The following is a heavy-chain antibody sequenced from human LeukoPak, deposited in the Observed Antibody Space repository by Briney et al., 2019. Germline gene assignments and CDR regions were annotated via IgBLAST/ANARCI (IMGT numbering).Heavy chain of an antibody. Sequence: GGSLRLSCAASGFTFSSYAMHWVRQAPGKGLEWVAVISYDGSNKYYADSVKGRFTISRDNSKNTLYLQMNSLRAEDTAVYYCARGVWYYDFWSGSYGMDVWGQGTTVTVSS. J-gene: IGHJ6*02. CDR2: ISYDGSNK. V-gene: IGHV3-30-3*01. CDR1: GFTFSSYA. D-gene: IGHD3-3*01. CDR3: ARGVWYYDFWSGSYGMDV.